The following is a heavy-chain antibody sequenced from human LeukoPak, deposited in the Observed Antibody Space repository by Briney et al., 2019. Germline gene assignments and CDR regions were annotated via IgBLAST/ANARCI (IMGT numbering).Heavy chain of an antibody. V-gene: IGHV3-30-3*01. CDR3: ARVLLSETPYYYDY. D-gene: IGHD2-15*01. Sequence: PGGSLRLSCAASGFTFSTYAMHWVRQAPGKGLEWVAVISYDGSNKYYADSVKGRFTISRDSSKNTLYLQMNSLRAEDTAVYFCARVLLSETPYYYDYWGQGTLVTVSS. CDR2: ISYDGSNK. J-gene: IGHJ4*02. CDR1: GFTFSTYA.